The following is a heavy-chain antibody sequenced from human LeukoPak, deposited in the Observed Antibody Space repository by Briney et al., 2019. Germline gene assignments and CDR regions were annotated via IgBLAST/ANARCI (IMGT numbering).Heavy chain of an antibody. V-gene: IGHV3-23*01. D-gene: IGHD2-21*02. Sequence: PGGSLRLSCAASGFTFSTHAMSWVRQAPGKGLEWVSGVTGSGDTTFYADSVKGRFTISRDNSKNTLYLQMTSLRAEDTAVYYCARDSVTAQLRWFDPWGQGTLVTVSS. CDR2: VTGSGDTT. J-gene: IGHJ5*02. CDR3: ARDSVTAQLRWFDP. CDR1: GFTFSTHA.